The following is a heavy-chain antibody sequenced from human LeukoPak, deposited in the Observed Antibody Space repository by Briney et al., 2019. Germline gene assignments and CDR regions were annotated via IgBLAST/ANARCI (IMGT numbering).Heavy chain of an antibody. V-gene: IGHV4-39*01. Sequence: SETLSLTCTVSGGSISSSNDYWGWLRQSPGKGLEWIGSIYYSGNTYYNPSLKSRVTISVDTSKNQFSLKLRSVTVADTAVYYCARHDHQDFGDPNWFDPWGQGTLVTVSS. CDR2: IYYSGNT. D-gene: IGHD4-17*01. CDR3: ARHDHQDFGDPNWFDP. J-gene: IGHJ5*02. CDR1: GGSISSSNDY.